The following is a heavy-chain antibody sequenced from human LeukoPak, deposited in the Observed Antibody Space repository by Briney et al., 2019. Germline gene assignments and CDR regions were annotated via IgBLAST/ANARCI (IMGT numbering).Heavy chain of an antibody. CDR1: GYTFTTYG. CDR2: VSGYTGNT. J-gene: IGHJ4*02. Sequence: ASVKVSCKTSGYTFTTYGVSWVRQAPGHGLEWMAWVSGYTGNTNYAERFQGRVTMTIDASTSTVYMELTNLRPDDTAVYFCARGEVSASLYYFDFWGQGTLVTVS. D-gene: IGHD1-14*01. V-gene: IGHV1-18*01. CDR3: ARGEVSASLYYFDF.